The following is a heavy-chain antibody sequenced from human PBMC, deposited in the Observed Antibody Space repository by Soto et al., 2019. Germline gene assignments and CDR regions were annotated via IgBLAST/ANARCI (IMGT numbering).Heavy chain of an antibody. J-gene: IGHJ4*02. CDR2: ISYDGSNK. Sequence: QVQLVESGGGVVQPGRSLRLSCAASGFTFSSYAMHWVRQAPGKGLEWVAVISYDGSNKYYADSVKGRFTISRDNSKNTLYLQMNSLRAEDTAVYYCAREGERPGYWGQGTLVTVSS. CDR1: GFTFSSYA. V-gene: IGHV3-30-3*01. CDR3: AREGERPGY. D-gene: IGHD1-26*01.